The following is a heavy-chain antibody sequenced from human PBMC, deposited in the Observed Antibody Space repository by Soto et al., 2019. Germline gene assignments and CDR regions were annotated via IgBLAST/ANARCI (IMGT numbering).Heavy chain of an antibody. Sequence: PSETLSLTCSVSDDSINRDKYYWGWIRQPPGKGLEWIGSIYYRGNAYYNPSLQTRVTISLDKSKSQFSLKLNSVTAADSAVYFCARLEGLATNSYYFDFWGPGALVTVSS. CDR1: DDSINRDKYY. J-gene: IGHJ4*02. D-gene: IGHD3-9*01. CDR2: IYYRGNA. V-gene: IGHV4-39*01. CDR3: ARLEGLATNSYYFDF.